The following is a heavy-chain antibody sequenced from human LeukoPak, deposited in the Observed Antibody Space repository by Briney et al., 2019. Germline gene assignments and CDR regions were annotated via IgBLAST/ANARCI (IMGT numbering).Heavy chain of an antibody. D-gene: IGHD2-21*01. V-gene: IGHV1-69*02. CDR1: GGTFSSYT. J-gene: IGHJ4*02. Sequence: SVKVSCKASGGTFSSYTISWVRQAPGQGLEWMGRIIPILGIANYAQKFQGRVTMTADKSTSTAYMELSSLRSEDTAVYYCARGGGPYCGGDCYRDWGQGTLVTVSS. CDR2: IIPILGIA. CDR3: ARGGGPYCGGDCYRD.